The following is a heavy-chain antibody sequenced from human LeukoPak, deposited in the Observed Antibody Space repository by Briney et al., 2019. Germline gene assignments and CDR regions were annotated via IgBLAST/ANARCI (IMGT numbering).Heavy chain of an antibody. Sequence: ASVKVSCKASGGTFSSYAISWVRQAPGQGLERMGGIIPIFGTANYAQKFQGRVTITADESTSTAYMELSSLRSEDTAVYYCAAGVPAASKYYYYYYMDVWGKGTTVTVSS. J-gene: IGHJ6*03. V-gene: IGHV1-69*13. D-gene: IGHD2-2*01. CDR3: AAGVPAASKYYYYYYMDV. CDR1: GGTFSSYA. CDR2: IIPIFGTA.